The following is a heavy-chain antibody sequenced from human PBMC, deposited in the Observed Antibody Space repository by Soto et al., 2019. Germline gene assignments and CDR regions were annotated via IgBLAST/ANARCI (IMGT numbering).Heavy chain of an antibody. Sequence: QVQLAQSGAEVKKPGSSVKISCKASGRSFRTYGISWVRQAPGQGLQWMGRIIPLDGKTNYAQEVQGRVTFTADKSTTTAYLILRGLRSDDTARYNCAREATDYFDKWGQGTLVTVSS. CDR3: AREATDYFDK. CDR2: IIPLDGKT. V-gene: IGHV1-69*04. CDR1: GRSFRTYG. J-gene: IGHJ4*02.